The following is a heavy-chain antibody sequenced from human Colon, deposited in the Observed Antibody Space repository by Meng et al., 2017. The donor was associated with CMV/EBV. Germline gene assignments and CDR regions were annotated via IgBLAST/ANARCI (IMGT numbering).Heavy chain of an antibody. J-gene: IGHJ4*02. CDR2: INPITGGT. Sequence: GLGLKKPVGSSKGSCKASGYTFTGYFMYWVRQAPGQGLEWLGVINPITGGTNYAQKFQGRVTMTRDTSMNTAYMELSRLRSDDTAVYYCASLSGGDFDYWGQGTLVTVSS. D-gene: IGHD1-26*01. CDR3: ASLSGGDFDY. CDR1: GYTFTGYF. V-gene: IGHV1-2*02.